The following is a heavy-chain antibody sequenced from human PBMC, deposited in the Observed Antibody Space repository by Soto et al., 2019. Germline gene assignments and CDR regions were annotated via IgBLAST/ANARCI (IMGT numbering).Heavy chain of an antibody. D-gene: IGHD6-19*01. Sequence: PGESLKISCKGSGYSFTSYWISWVRQMPGKGLEWMGRIDPSDSYTNYSPSLQGHVTISADKSISTAYLQWSSLKASDTAMYYCARHAGGRYNWFDPWGQGTLVTVSS. J-gene: IGHJ5*02. CDR1: GYSFTSYW. CDR3: ARHAGGRYNWFDP. CDR2: IDPSDSYT. V-gene: IGHV5-10-1*01.